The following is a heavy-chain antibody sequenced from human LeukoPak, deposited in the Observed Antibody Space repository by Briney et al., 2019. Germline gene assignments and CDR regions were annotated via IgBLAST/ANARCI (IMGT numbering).Heavy chain of an antibody. CDR3: AKDRRYYYYYGMGV. Sequence: GGSLRLSCAASGFTFSSYGMHWVRQAPGKGLEWVAVISYDGSNKYYADSVKGRFTISRDNSKNTLYLQMNSLRAEDTAVYYCAKDRRYYYYYGMGVWGQGTTVTVSS. J-gene: IGHJ6*02. CDR2: ISYDGSNK. V-gene: IGHV3-30*18. CDR1: GFTFSSYG.